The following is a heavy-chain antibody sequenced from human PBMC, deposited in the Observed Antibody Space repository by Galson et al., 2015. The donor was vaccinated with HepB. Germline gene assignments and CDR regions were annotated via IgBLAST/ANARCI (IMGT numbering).Heavy chain of an antibody. CDR1: GFTVSSNY. CDR3: ASSRVIDSSGYYPNYYYYYGMDV. Sequence: SLRLSCAASGFTVSSNYMSWVRQAPGKGLEWVSVIYSGGSTYYADSVKGRFTISRDNSKNTLYLQMNSLRAEDTAVYYCASSRVIDSSGYYPNYYYYYGMDVWGQGTTVTVSS. V-gene: IGHV3-66*01. J-gene: IGHJ6*02. D-gene: IGHD3-22*01. CDR2: IYSGGST.